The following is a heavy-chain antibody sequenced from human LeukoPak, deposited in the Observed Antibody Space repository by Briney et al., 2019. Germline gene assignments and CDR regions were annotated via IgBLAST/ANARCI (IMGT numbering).Heavy chain of an antibody. CDR3: ARDRRAYVATMDY. D-gene: IGHD5-24*01. J-gene: IGHJ4*02. V-gene: IGHV3-21*01. CDR1: GFTFSSYS. Sequence: GGSLRLSCAASGFTFSSYSMNWVRQAPGKGLERVSSISSSSSYIYYADSVRGRFTISRDNAKNSLCLQMNSLRAEDTAVYYCARDRRAYVATMDYWGQGTLVTVSS. CDR2: ISSSSSYI.